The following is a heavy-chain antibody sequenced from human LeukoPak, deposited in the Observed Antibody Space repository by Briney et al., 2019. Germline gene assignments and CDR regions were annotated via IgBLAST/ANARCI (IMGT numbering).Heavy chain of an antibody. CDR2: IKQDGSEK. D-gene: IGHD3-3*01. J-gene: IGHJ4*02. CDR3: ARQPFPTIFGVVIGGYFDY. Sequence: GGSLRLSCAASGFTFSSYWMSWVRQAPGKGLEWVANIKQDGSEKYYVDSVKGRFTISRDNAKNSLYLQMNSLRAEDTAVYYCARQPFPTIFGVVIGGYFDYWGQGTLVTVSS. V-gene: IGHV3-7*01. CDR1: GFTFSSYW.